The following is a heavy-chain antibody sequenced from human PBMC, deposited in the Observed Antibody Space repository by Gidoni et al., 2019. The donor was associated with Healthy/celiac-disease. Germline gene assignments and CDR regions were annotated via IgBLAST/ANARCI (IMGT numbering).Heavy chain of an antibody. V-gene: IGHV3-49*05. Sequence: EVQLVESGGGLVKPGRSLRLACKASGFPFGDYAILWFRQAPGKGLEWVGFIRSKAYGGTTEYAASVKGRFTISRDDSKSIAYLQMNSLKTEDTAVYYCTRDVLMAAAGTYYYYGMDVWGQGTTVTVSS. D-gene: IGHD6-13*01. CDR3: TRDVLMAAAGTYYYYGMDV. CDR2: IRSKAYGGTT. CDR1: GFPFGDYA. J-gene: IGHJ6*02.